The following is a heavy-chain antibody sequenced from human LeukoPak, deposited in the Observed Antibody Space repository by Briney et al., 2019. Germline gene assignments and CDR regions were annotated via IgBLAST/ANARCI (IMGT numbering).Heavy chain of an antibody. CDR1: GFTFGSFA. D-gene: IGHD3-9*01. Sequence: GGSLRLSCAASGFTFGSFAMYWVRQAPGKGLEWIAGIFGSGGSPHYADSVKGRFTISRDNAKNSLYLQMNSLRAEDTAVYYCARSNYDILTGFDYWGQGTLVTVSS. CDR3: ARSNYDILTGFDY. V-gene: IGHV3-23*01. CDR2: IFGSGGSP. J-gene: IGHJ4*02.